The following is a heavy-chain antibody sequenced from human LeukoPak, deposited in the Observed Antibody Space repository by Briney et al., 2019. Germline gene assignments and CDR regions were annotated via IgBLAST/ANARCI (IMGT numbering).Heavy chain of an antibody. CDR3: ARDYGDYGHYYYYGMDV. CDR2: IYYSGST. D-gene: IGHD4-17*01. CDR1: GGSISSGDYY. V-gene: IGHV4-30-4*01. J-gene: IGHJ6*02. Sequence: PSETLSLTCTVSGGSISSGDYYWSWIRQPPGKGLEWIGYIYYSGSTYYNPSLKSRVTISVDTSKNQFSLKLSSVTAADTAVYYCARDYGDYGHYYYYGMDVWGQGTTVTVSS.